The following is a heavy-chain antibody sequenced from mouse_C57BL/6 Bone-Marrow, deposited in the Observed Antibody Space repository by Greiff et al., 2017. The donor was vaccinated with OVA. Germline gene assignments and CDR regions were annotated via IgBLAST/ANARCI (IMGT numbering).Heavy chain of an antibody. CDR1: GYTFTGYW. J-gene: IGHJ2*01. Sequence: QVQLQQSGAELMKPGASVKLSCKATGYTFTGYWIEWVKQRPGHGLEWIGEIFPGSGSTNYNEKFKGKATFTADTSSNTANMQLSSLTTEDSAIYYCSRKDGWWLLLPYYFDYWGQGTTLTVSS. D-gene: IGHD2-3*01. V-gene: IGHV1-9*01. CDR2: IFPGSGST. CDR3: SRKDGWWLLLPYYFDY.